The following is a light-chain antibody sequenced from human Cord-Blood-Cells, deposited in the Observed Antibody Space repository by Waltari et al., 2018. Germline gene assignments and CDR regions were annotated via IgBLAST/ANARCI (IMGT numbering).Light chain of an antibody. CDR1: SSDVGGYNY. J-gene: IGLJ3*02. Sequence: ALTQPASVSGSPGQSITISCTGTSSDVGGYNYVSWYQQHPGKAPKLMIYDVSNRPSGVSNRFSGSKSGNTASLTISGLQAADEADYYCSSYTSSSTWVFGGGTKLTVL. CDR2: DVS. CDR3: SSYTSSSTWV. V-gene: IGLV2-14*03.